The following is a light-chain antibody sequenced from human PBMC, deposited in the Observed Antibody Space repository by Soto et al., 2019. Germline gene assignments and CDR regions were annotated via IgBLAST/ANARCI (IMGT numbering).Light chain of an antibody. V-gene: IGLV1-40*01. J-gene: IGLJ1*01. CDR1: SSNIGAGHD. CDR2: GNG. CDR3: QSYDSSLSGSEV. Sequence: QPALTQPPSVSGAPGQRVTISCTGSSSNIGAGHDVHWYQQLPGTAPKLLIYGNGNRPSGVPDRFSGSKSGTSASLAIAGLQADDEADYYCQSYDSSLSGSEVFGTGTKVTV.